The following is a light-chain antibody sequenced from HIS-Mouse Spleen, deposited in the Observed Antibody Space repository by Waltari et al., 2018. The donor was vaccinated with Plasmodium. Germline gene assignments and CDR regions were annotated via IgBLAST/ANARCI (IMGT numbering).Light chain of an antibody. CDR1: ALPKKN. CDR3: YSTDSSGNHRV. CDR2: EDS. J-gene: IGLJ3*02. V-gene: IGLV3-10*01. Sequence: SYELTQPPSVSVSPGQTARITCSGDALPKKNAYWYKRKSGQAPVLVIYEDSKRPSGIPERFFGSSSGTMATLTISGAQVEDEADYYCYSTDSSGNHRVFGGGTKLTVL.